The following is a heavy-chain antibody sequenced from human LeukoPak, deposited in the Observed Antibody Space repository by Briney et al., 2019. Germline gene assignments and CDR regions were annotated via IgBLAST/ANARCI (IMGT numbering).Heavy chain of an antibody. CDR2: IIPIFGTA. CDR3: ARDSSSWYYFDY. J-gene: IGHJ4*02. D-gene: IGHD6-13*01. Sequence: ASVKVSCKASGDTFSSYAISWVRQAPGQGLEWMGGIIPIFGTANYAQKFQGRVTITADESTSTAYMELSSLRSEDTAVYYCARDSSSWYYFDYWGQGTLVTVSS. V-gene: IGHV1-69*13. CDR1: GDTFSSYA.